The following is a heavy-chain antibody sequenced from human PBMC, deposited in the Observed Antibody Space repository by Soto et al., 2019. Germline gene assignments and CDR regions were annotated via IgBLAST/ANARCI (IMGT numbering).Heavy chain of an antibody. D-gene: IGHD2-15*01. Sequence: QLQLQESGPGLVKPSETLSLTCTVSGGSISSSPYYWGWIRQSPGKGLEWIASFHYSGSTYYKPYPMSPVPLSVDTSRNPFSLKLTSVTAADTAVYFCARHQGDSVGLDYWGQGTLVTVSS. CDR2: FHYSGST. J-gene: IGHJ4*02. V-gene: IGHV4-39*01. CDR1: GGSISSSPYY. CDR3: ARHQGDSVGLDY.